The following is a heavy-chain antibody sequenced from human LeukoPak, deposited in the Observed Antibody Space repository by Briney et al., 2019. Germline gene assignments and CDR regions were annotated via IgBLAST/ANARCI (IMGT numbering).Heavy chain of an antibody. CDR3: ARTRYSGSDY. J-gene: IGHJ4*02. V-gene: IGHV4-39*07. D-gene: IGHD1-26*01. CDR2: IYYSGST. CDR1: GVSISSSSYY. Sequence: SETLSLTCTVSGVSISSSSYYWGWIRQPPGKGLEWIGSIYYSGSTYYNPSLKSRVTISVDTSKNQFSLKLSSVTAADTAVYYCARTRYSGSDYWGQGTLVTVSS.